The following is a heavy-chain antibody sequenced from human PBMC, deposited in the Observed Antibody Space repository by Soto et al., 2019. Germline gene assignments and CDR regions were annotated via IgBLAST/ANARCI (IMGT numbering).Heavy chain of an antibody. CDR1: GGSISRHY. Sequence: SETLSLTCSVSGGSISRHYWTWIRQSPGKGLEWIGYIYPTGSTNCNPSLQSRVTITLDTTKNQFSLKLSSVTAADTAVYYCARDGIAARPIDYWGQGTLVTVSS. CDR2: IYPTGST. D-gene: IGHD6-6*01. V-gene: IGHV4-59*11. J-gene: IGHJ4*02. CDR3: ARDGIAARPIDY.